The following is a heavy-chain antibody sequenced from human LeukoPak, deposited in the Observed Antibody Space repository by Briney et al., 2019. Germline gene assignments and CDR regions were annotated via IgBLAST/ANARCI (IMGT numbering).Heavy chain of an antibody. CDR2: IRYDGSNK. CDR3: AKDHDYGGNPYYFDY. J-gene: IGHJ4*02. D-gene: IGHD4-23*01. V-gene: IGHV3-30*02. Sequence: GGSLRLSCAASGFTFSSCGMHWVRQAPGKGLEWVAFIRYDGSNKYYADSVKGRFTISRDNSKNTLYLQMNSLRAEDTAVYYCAKDHDYGGNPYYFDYWGQGTLVTVSS. CDR1: GFTFSSCG.